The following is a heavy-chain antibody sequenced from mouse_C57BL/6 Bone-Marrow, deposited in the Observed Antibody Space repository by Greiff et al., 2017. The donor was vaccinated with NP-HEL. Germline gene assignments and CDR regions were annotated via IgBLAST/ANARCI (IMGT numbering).Heavy chain of an antibody. CDR2: IWSGGST. V-gene: IGHV2-2*01. J-gene: IGHJ2*01. CDR1: GFSLTSYG. D-gene: IGHD1-1*01. Sequence: QVQLKQSGPGLVQPSQSLSITCTVSGFSLTSYGVHWVRQSPGKGLEWLGVIWSGGSTDYNAAVICRLCISKDKSKSQVFFKMNRLQADDTAIYYCARRGYSGLYYFDSWGQGTTLPVSS. CDR3: ARRGYSGLYYFDS.